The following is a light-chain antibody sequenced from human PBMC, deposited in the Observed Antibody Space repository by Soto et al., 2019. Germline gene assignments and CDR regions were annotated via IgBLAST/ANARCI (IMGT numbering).Light chain of an antibody. CDR2: DVS. Sequence: QSALTQPRSVSGSPGQSVTVSCIGTSSDVGDYNSVSWYQQHPGKAPKLMIYDVSKRPSGVPDRFSGSKSGNTASLTISGLQAEDEADYYCSSYVGGYSYVFGIGTKVTVL. J-gene: IGLJ1*01. V-gene: IGLV2-11*01. CDR3: SSYVGGYSYV. CDR1: SSDVGDYNS.